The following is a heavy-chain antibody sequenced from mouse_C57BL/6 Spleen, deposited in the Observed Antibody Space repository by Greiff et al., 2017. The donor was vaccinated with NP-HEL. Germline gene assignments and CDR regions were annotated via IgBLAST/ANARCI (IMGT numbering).Heavy chain of an antibody. J-gene: IGHJ2*01. CDR1: GYTFTSYW. Sequence: QVQLQQPGAELVKPGASVKMSCKASGYTFTSYWITWVKQRPGQGLEWIGDIYPGSGSTNYNEKFKSKATLTVDTSSSTAYMQLSSLTSEDSAVYYCARLFITTVVASFDYWGQGTTLTVSS. D-gene: IGHD1-1*01. CDR3: ARLFITTVVASFDY. V-gene: IGHV1-55*01. CDR2: IYPGSGST.